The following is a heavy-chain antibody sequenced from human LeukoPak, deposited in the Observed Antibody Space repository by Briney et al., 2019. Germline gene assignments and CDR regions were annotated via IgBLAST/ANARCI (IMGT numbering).Heavy chain of an antibody. CDR3: AKDFFQGGGRPVFDY. CDR2: ISWNSGSI. V-gene: IGHV3-9*01. CDR1: GFTFYDYA. Sequence: PGGSLRLSCVDPGFTFYDYAMHWGWQAPGKGLEWVSGISWNSGSIGYADSVKGRFTISRDNAKNSLYLQMNSLRAEDAALYYRAKDFFQGGGRPVFDYWGQGTLVTVSS. J-gene: IGHJ4*02. D-gene: IGHD3-16*01.